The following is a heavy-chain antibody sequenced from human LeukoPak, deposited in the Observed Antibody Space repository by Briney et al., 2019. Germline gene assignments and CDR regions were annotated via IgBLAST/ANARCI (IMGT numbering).Heavy chain of an antibody. Sequence: GGSLRLSCAASGFTFSSYAMSWVRQAPGKGLEWVSSISSSSSYIYYADSVKGRFTISRDNAKNSLYLQMNSLRAEDTAVYYCARDLPNCSSTSCYRSNAFDIWGQGTMVTVSS. CDR2: ISSSSSYI. CDR1: GFTFSSYA. V-gene: IGHV3-21*01. D-gene: IGHD2-2*01. CDR3: ARDLPNCSSTSCYRSNAFDI. J-gene: IGHJ3*02.